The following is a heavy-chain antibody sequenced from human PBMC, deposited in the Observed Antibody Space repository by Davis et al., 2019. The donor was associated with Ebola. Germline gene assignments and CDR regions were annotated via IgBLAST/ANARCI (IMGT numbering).Heavy chain of an antibody. CDR1: GVSITSSDYY. J-gene: IGHJ3*02. CDR3: ASHGRTTLTTFGAFDI. V-gene: IGHV4-39*02. D-gene: IGHD4-17*01. CDR2: IFNSGST. Sequence: PSETLSLTCTVSGVSITSSDYYWAWLRQTPAKGLEWIGSIFNSGSTYYNPSLNSRVALSVDPSRNSFSLKLSTVTAADTAVYYCASHGRTTLTTFGAFDIWGQGTLVTVSS.